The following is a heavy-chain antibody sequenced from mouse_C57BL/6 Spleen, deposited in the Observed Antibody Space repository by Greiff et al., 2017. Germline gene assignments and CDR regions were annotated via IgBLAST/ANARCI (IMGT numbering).Heavy chain of an antibody. V-gene: IGHV1-81*01. CDR3: ARRPGQFITTVVAHWYFDV. CDR2: IYPRSGNT. CDR1: GYTFTSYG. D-gene: IGHD1-1*01. J-gene: IGHJ1*03. Sequence: QVQLQQSGAELARPGASVKLSCKASGYTFTSYGISWVKQRTGQGLEWIGEIYPRSGNTYYNEKFKGKATLTADKSSSTAYMELRSLTSEVSAVYFCARRPGQFITTVVAHWYFDVWGTGTTVTVSS.